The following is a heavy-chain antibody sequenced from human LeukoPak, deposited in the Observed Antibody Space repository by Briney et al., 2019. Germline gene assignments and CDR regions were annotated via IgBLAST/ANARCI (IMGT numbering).Heavy chain of an antibody. Sequence: SGTLSLTCAVSGGSISSSNWWSWVRQPPGKGLEWIGEIYHSGSTNYNPSLKSRVTISVDTSKNQFSLKLSSVTAADTAVYYCARHGGTRVTLVQVYYFDSWGQGTLVTVSS. V-gene: IGHV4-4*02. CDR3: ARHGGTRVTLVQVYYFDS. J-gene: IGHJ4*02. D-gene: IGHD4-11*01. CDR2: IYHSGST. CDR1: GGSISSSNW.